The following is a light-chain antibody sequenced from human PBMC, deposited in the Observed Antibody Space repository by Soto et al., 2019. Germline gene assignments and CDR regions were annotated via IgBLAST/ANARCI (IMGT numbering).Light chain of an antibody. CDR3: QQYGSSPLIS. Sequence: EIVLTQSPGTLSLSPGERATLSCRASQSVSSTNLAWYQQKPGQAPRLLIFGASKRATGIPDRFSGSGSGRDFTLTISGLEPEDFAVYYCQQYGSSPLISFGQGTRLEIK. CDR2: GAS. V-gene: IGKV3-20*01. J-gene: IGKJ5*01. CDR1: QSVSSTN.